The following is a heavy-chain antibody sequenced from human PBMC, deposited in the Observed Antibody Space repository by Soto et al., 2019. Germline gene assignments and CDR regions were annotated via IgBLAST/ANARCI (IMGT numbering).Heavy chain of an antibody. J-gene: IGHJ1*01. D-gene: IGHD3-10*01. CDR2: INHSGST. V-gene: IGHV4-34*01. CDR3: ARVWVYYCVSGSYNHHEYFQH. Sequence: SETLSLTCAVYGGSFSGYYWSWIRQPPGKGLEWIGEINHSGSTNYNPSLKSRVTISVDTSKNQFSLKLSSVTAEDTAVYYCARVWVYYCVSGSYNHHEYFQHWGQGTLITVSS. CDR1: GGSFSGYY.